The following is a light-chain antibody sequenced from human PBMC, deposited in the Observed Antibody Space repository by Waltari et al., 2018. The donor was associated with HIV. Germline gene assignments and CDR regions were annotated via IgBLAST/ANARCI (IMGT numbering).Light chain of an antibody. CDR2: WAS. CDR1: QSIFYGPYNKNF. J-gene: IGKJ1*01. Sequence: DIVMTQFPKSLAVSLGERATINCRSSQSIFYGPYNKNFLSWYQQKSGQRPTLLIYWASARESGVPDRFSGSGSGADFTLTINSLQPEDVATYSCQQYYGKFWTFGQGTKVEI. CDR3: QQYYGKFWT. V-gene: IGKV4-1*01.